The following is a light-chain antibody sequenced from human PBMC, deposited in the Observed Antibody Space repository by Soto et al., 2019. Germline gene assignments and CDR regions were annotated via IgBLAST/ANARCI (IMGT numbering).Light chain of an antibody. Sequence: EVVLTQSPGTLSLFPGERATLSCRANQSVSSTFLAWYQQKPGQAPRLLIYGASRRATGIPDRFSGSGSRTDFTLTISRLEPEDFAVYYCQQYGTSLKWTFGQGTKVGVK. CDR3: QQYGTSLKWT. V-gene: IGKV3-20*01. CDR1: QSVSSTF. J-gene: IGKJ1*01. CDR2: GAS.